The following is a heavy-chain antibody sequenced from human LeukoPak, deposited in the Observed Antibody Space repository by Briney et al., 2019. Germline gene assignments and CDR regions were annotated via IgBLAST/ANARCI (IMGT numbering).Heavy chain of an antibody. J-gene: IGHJ4*02. V-gene: IGHV1-69*05. CDR1: GGTFSSYA. D-gene: IGHD3-22*01. Sequence: ASVKVSCKASGGTFSSYAISWVRQAPGQGLEWMGRIITIFGTANYAQKFQGRVTITTDESTSTAYMELSSLRSEDTAVYYCARGPYDSSGYPTAFDYWGQGTLVTVSS. CDR3: ARGPYDSSGYPTAFDY. CDR2: IITIFGTA.